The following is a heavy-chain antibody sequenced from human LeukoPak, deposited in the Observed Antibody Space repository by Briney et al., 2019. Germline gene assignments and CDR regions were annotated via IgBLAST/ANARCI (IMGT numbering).Heavy chain of an antibody. D-gene: IGHD6-19*01. CDR3: AKGPLIEVAGTTWDY. V-gene: IGHV3-30*02. CDR2: IPKDGSNK. J-gene: IGHJ4*02. Sequence: PGGSLRLSCAASGFTFSSYGMHWVRQAPGKGLEWVGYIPKDGSNKFYADSVKGRFTIPRDNSKNTLCLQMNSLRAEDTALYYCAKGPLIEVAGTTWDYWGQGTLVTVSS. CDR1: GFTFSSYG.